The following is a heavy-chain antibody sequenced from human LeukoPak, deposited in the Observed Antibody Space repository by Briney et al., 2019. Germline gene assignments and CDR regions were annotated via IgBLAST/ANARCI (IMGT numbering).Heavy chain of an antibody. J-gene: IGHJ4*02. Sequence: GASVKVSCKASGYTFTGYYMHWVRQAPGQGLEWMGWINPNSGGTNYAQKFQGRVTMTRDTSISTAYMELSRLRSDDTAVYYCARRAITMVRGVITGPLDYWGQGTLVTVSS. CDR2: INPNSGGT. CDR3: ARRAITMVRGVITGPLDY. V-gene: IGHV1-2*02. D-gene: IGHD3-10*01. CDR1: GYTFTGYY.